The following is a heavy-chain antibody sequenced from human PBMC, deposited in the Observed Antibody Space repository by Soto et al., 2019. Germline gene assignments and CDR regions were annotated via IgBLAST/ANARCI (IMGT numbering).Heavy chain of an antibody. CDR2: VYYSGSS. V-gene: IGHV4-59*08. J-gene: IGHJ5*02. CDR3: ARLAVTNPLFRFDP. D-gene: IGHD4-17*01. Sequence: SETLCLTCSVSGGSISRYYWSWIRQPPGKGLEWIGYVYYSGSSNYNPSLQNRVTISVDTFKNQFSLKLSSVTAADTAVYYCARLAVTNPLFRFDPWGQGTLVTVSS. CDR1: GGSISRYY.